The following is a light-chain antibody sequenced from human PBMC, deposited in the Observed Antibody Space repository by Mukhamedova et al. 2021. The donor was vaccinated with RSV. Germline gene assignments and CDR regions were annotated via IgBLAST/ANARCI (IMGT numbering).Light chain of an antibody. V-gene: IGKV1-39*01. CDR3: QQSYSTPYT. J-gene: IGKJ2*01. Sequence: WYQRRVHGKAPELLIHGASSLQSGVSSRFSGSGSGTDFTLTISSLQPEDFATYYCQQSYSTPYTFGQGTKLEIK. CDR2: GAS.